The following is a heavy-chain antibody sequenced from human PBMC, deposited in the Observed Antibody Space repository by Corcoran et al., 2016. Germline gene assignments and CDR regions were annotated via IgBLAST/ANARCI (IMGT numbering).Heavy chain of an antibody. V-gene: IGHV1-69*01. J-gene: IGHJ6*02. CDR1: GGTLSSYA. CDR3: ARVPTYYYYSVIDV. CDR2: IIPIFVPA. Sequence: QVQLVQSGAEVKKPGSAVKVSCKASGGTLSSYAISWVRQAPGQGLEWMGGIIPIFVPANYEQKFQGRVTITADESTSTAYMELSSLRSEDTAVYYCARVPTYYYYSVIDVWGQGTTVTVSS.